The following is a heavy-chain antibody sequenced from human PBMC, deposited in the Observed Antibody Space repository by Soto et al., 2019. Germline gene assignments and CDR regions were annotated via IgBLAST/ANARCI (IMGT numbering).Heavy chain of an antibody. CDR3: AREGEEVAGTGNWFDP. J-gene: IGHJ5*02. Sequence: SLTCAVSGYSISSGYHWGWIRQPPGKGLEWIGSIYHSGSTYYNPSLKSRVTISVDTSKNQFSLKLSSVTAADTAVYYCAREGEEVAGTGNWFDPWGQGTLVTVSS. CDR2: IYHSGST. D-gene: IGHD6-19*01. V-gene: IGHV4-38-2*02. CDR1: GYSISSGYH.